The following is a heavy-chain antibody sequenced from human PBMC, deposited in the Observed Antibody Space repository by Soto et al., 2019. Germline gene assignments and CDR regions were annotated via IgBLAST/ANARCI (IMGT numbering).Heavy chain of an antibody. CDR2: MWFDGSEK. J-gene: IGHJ3*02. V-gene: IGHV3-33*01. CDR3: ARLYCSADSCYSVGAFDI. Sequence: LRLSCAASGFTFSTHGMHWVRQAPGKGLEWVALMWFDGSEKYYGDSVKGRFTISRDNSKNTLYLQMNSLSAEDTAVYYCARLYCSADSCYSVGAFDIRGQGTMVTVSS. D-gene: IGHD2-15*01. CDR1: GFTFSTHG.